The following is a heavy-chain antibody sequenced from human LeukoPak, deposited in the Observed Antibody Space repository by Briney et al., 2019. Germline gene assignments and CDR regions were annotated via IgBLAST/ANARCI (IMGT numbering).Heavy chain of an antibody. V-gene: IGHV3-30*02. D-gene: IGHD6-13*01. CDR3: AREGGRAAAGRFDY. Sequence: PGGSLRLSCAASGINFRSSGMHWVRQAPGKGLEWVTFIQNDGSDKSYAASVKGRFTISRDNSKNTVYLHMNSLRADDTALHYCAREGGRAAAGRFDYWGQGTLVTVSS. J-gene: IGHJ4*02. CDR2: IQNDGSDK. CDR1: GINFRSSG.